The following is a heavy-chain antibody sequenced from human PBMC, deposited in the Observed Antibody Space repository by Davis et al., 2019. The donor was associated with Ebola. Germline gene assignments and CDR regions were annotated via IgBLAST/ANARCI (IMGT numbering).Heavy chain of an antibody. J-gene: IGHJ6*04. Sequence: MPSETLSLTCSVSGGSVGSDYWSWIRQSPGKGLEWIGEIDHSGSTNYNPSLKSRLTISVDTSKNQFSLKLSSVTAADTAVYYCARVGKYCSSTSCYLYYYYGMDVWGKGTTVTVSS. CDR1: GGSVGSDY. V-gene: IGHV4-34*01. CDR3: ARVGKYCSSTSCYLYYYYGMDV. D-gene: IGHD2-2*01. CDR2: IDHSGST.